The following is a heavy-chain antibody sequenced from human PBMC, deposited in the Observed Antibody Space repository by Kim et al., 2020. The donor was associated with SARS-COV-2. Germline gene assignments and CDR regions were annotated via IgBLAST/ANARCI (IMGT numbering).Heavy chain of an antibody. CDR3: AKREIACFDL. J-gene: IGHJ2*01. CDR2: ST. V-gene: IGHV3-23*01. Sequence: STYYADSVKGRFTISRDNSKNTLYLQMNSLRAEDTAVYYCAKREIACFDLWGRGTLVTVSS. D-gene: IGHD2-15*01.